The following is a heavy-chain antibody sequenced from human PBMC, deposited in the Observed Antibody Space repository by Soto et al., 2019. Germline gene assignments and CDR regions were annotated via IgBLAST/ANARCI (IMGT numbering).Heavy chain of an antibody. D-gene: IGHD6-13*01. J-gene: IGHJ6*03. CDR3: ARGHPLDSSSWMVRYYYYMDV. CDR2: INHSGST. Sequence: QVKLQQWGAGLLKPSETLSLTCAVYGGSFSGYYWSWIRQPPGKGLEWIGEINHSGSTNYNPSLKSRVTISVDTSKNQFSLKLSSVTAADTAVYYCARGHPLDSSSWMVRYYYYMDVWGKGTTVTVSS. CDR1: GGSFSGYY. V-gene: IGHV4-34*01.